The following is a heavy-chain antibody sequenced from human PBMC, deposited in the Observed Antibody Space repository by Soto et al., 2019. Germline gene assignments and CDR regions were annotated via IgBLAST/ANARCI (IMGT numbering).Heavy chain of an antibody. V-gene: IGHV3-30*18. CDR2: ISYDGSNK. J-gene: IGHJ4*02. CDR3: EKIVSAGSRGFMDDY. CDR1: GFTFSSYG. D-gene: IGHD6-19*01. Sequence: GGSLRLSCAASGFTFSSYGMHWVRQAPGKGLEWVAVISYDGSNKYYADSVKGRFTISRDNSKNTLYLQMNSLRAEDTAVYYCEKIVSAGSRGFMDDYWGQGTLVTVSS.